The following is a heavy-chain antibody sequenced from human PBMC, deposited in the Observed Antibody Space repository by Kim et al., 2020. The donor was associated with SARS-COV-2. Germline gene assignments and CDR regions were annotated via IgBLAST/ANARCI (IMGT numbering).Heavy chain of an antibody. Sequence: GGSLRRSCAASGFTFSSYTMNWVRQAPGKGLEWVSSISSSRSYIYYADSVKGRFTISRDNAKNSLYLQMNSLRAEDTAVYYCASSYSSGWYYFDYWGQGT. V-gene: IGHV3-21*01. D-gene: IGHD6-19*01. CDR1: GFTFSSYT. CDR3: ASSYSSGWYYFDY. J-gene: IGHJ4*02. CDR2: ISSSRSYI.